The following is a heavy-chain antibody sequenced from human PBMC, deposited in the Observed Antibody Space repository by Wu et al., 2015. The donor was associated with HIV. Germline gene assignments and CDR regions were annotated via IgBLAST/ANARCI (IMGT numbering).Heavy chain of an antibody. Sequence: QVRLIQSGAEVKKPGASVKVSCKASGGTLTTYAFNWVRQAPGQGLDWMGRIIPLFGTTNYAQNLQARVSITADEFTNTVYLEVNSLRSEDTAVYYCARDGKGMVRGVIGAFDIWGQGTMVTVSS. CDR3: ARDGKGMVRGVIGAFDI. J-gene: IGHJ3*02. CDR2: IIPLFGTT. V-gene: IGHV1-69*18. D-gene: IGHD3-10*01. CDR1: GGTLTTYA.